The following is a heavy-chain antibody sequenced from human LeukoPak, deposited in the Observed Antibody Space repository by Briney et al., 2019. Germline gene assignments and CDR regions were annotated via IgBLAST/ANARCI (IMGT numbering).Heavy chain of an antibody. Sequence: KPSETLSLTCSVSGGSISSYYWSWIRQPPGKGLEWIGYIYYSGSTNYNPSLKSRVTISVDTSKKHFSLKLSSVTAADTAVYYCAGTGLFFDYWSQGTLVTVSS. CDR2: IYYSGST. J-gene: IGHJ4*02. CDR3: AGTGLFFDY. V-gene: IGHV4-59*01. D-gene: IGHD7-27*01. CDR1: GGSISSYY.